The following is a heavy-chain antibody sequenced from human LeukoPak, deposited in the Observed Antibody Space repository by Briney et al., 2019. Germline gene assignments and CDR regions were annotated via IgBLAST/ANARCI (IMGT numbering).Heavy chain of an antibody. Sequence: GGSLRLSCAASGFAFSSYAMSWVRQAPGKGLEWVSAISGSGGSTYYADSVKGRFTISRDNSKNTLYLQMNSLRAEDTAVYYCAKAHSGSYYFYFDYWGQGTLVTVSS. J-gene: IGHJ4*02. CDR1: GFAFSSYA. D-gene: IGHD1-26*01. V-gene: IGHV3-23*01. CDR3: AKAHSGSYYFYFDY. CDR2: ISGSGGST.